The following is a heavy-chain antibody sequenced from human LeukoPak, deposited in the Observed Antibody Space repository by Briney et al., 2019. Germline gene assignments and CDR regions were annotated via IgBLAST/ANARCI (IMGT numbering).Heavy chain of an antibody. V-gene: IGHV4-59*01. CDR3: ARDHYDILTGYNYGMDV. CDR2: IYYSGST. J-gene: IGHJ6*02. Sequence: SETLSLTCTVSGGSISSYYWSWIRQPPGKGLEWIGYIYYSGSTNYNPSLKSRVTISVDTSKNQFSLKLSSVTAADTAVYYCARDHYDILTGYNYGMDVWGQGTTVTVSS. D-gene: IGHD3-9*01. CDR1: GGSISSYY.